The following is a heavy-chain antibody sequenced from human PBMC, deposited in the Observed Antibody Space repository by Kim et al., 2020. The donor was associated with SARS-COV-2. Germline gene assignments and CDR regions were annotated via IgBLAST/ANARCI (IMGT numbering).Heavy chain of an antibody. CDR3: ARLEASVAGTPRGPDY. D-gene: IGHD6-19*01. V-gene: IGHV4-39*01. CDR1: GGSISSSSYF. J-gene: IGHJ4*01. CDR2: IYYSGSA. Sequence: SETLSLTCTVSGGSISSSSYFWGWIRQPPGKGLEWIGSIYYSGSAYFNPSLKSRVTISVDTSKNQFSLKLSSVTAADTAVYYCARLEASVAGTPRGPDY.